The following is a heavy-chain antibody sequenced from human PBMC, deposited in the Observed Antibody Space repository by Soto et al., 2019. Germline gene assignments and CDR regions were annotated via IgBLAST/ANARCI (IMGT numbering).Heavy chain of an antibody. J-gene: IGHJ3*02. CDR3: AREVECFTYYDILTGYGGAFDI. D-gene: IGHD3-9*01. CDR2: INPNSGGT. CDR1: GYTFTGYY. Sequence: DSVKVSCKASGYTFTGYYMHWVRQAPGQGLEWMGWINPNSGGTNYAQKFQGWVTMTRDTSISTAYMELSRLRSDDTAVYYCAREVECFTYYDILTGYGGAFDIWGQGTMVTVSS. V-gene: IGHV1-2*04.